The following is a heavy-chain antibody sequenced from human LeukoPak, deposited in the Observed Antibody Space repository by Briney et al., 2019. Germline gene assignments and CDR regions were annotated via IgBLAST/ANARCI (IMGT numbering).Heavy chain of an antibody. CDR3: ASSRFYDFWSGRPTYNWFDP. CDR1: GGSVSSGSYY. Sequence: SETLSLTCTVSGGSVSSGSYYWSWIRQLPGKRLEWIGYIYFSGSTNYNPSPKSRVTISVDTSKNQFSLKLSSVTAADTAVYYCASSRFYDFWSGRPTYNWFDPWGQGTLVTVSS. V-gene: IGHV4-61*01. D-gene: IGHD3-3*01. J-gene: IGHJ5*02. CDR2: IYFSGST.